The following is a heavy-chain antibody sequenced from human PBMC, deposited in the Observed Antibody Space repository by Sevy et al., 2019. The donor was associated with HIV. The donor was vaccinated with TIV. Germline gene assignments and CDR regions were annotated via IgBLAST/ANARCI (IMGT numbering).Heavy chain of an antibody. V-gene: IGHV1-18*01. D-gene: IGHD3-22*01. CDR1: GYTFIRNG. J-gene: IGHJ6*02. CDR3: ARDRNNYDSSGYPKGMDV. Sequence: ASVKVSCKASGYTFIRNGITWVRQAPGQGLEWMGWISGHNGDTNYAQKFQGRVTMTTDTSTSTAYMELRSLRSDDTAVYYCARDRNNYDSSGYPKGMDVWGQGTTVTVSS. CDR2: ISGHNGDT.